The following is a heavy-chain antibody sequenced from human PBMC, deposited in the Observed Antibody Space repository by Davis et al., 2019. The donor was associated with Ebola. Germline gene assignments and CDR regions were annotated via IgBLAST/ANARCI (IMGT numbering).Heavy chain of an antibody. CDR3: ARDPTRMYYDFWSGSSDYYYGMDV. V-gene: IGHV1-18*04. CDR2: ISAYNGNT. J-gene: IGHJ6*02. Sequence: AASVKVSCKASGYTFTSYIISWVRQAPGQGLEWMGWISAYNGNTNYAQKLQGRVTMTTDTSTSTAYMELRSLRSDDTAVYYCARDPTRMYYDFWSGSSDYYYGMDVWGQGTTVTVSS. D-gene: IGHD3-3*01. CDR1: GYTFTSYI.